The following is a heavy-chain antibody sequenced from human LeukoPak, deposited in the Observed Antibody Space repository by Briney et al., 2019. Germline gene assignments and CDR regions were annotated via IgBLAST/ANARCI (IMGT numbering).Heavy chain of an antibody. CDR2: INPNSGGT. D-gene: IGHD2-21*02. CDR1: GYTFTGYY. V-gene: IGHV1-2*02. CDR3: ARDLAYCGGDCCPDAFDI. Sequence: ASVKVSCKASGYTFTGYYMHWVRQAPGQGLEWMGWINPNSGGTNYAQKFQGRVTMTRDTSISTAYMELSRLGSDDTDVYYCARDLAYCGGDCCPDAFDIWGQGTMVTVSS. J-gene: IGHJ3*02.